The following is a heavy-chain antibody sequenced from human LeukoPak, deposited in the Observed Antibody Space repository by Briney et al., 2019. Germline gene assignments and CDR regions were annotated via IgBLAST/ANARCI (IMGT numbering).Heavy chain of an antibody. CDR1: GFTCSRCY. Sequence: GGSLTLSCAASGFTCSRCYLTWVRQAPGKGLEWVANIKQDGNERYYVDSVKGRFTISRDNAKNSVYLQMNSLRAEDTAVYYCASYDSGTGGLDYWGQGTLVTVSS. CDR2: IKQDGNER. J-gene: IGHJ4*02. D-gene: IGHD3-10*01. V-gene: IGHV3-7*01. CDR3: ASYDSGTGGLDY.